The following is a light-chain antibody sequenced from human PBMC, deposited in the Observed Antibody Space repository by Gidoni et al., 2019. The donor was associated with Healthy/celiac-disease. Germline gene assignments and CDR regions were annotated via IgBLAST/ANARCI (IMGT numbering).Light chain of an antibody. Sequence: EIVMTQSPATLSVSPGERATCSCRASQSVSSNLAWYQQKPGQAPRLLIYGASTRATGIPARFSGSGSGTEFTLTISSLQSEDFAVYYCQQYNNWPPYSFGQXTKLEIK. V-gene: IGKV3-15*01. CDR1: QSVSSN. CDR3: QQYNNWPPYS. CDR2: GAS. J-gene: IGKJ2*03.